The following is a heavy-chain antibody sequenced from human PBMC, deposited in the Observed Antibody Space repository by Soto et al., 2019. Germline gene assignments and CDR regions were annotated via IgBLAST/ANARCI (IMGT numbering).Heavy chain of an antibody. V-gene: IGHV1-69*06. CDR2: IIPIFGTA. CDR3: ARSTDYYDSSGYPDAFDI. J-gene: IGHJ3*02. D-gene: IGHD3-22*01. CDR1: GGTFSSYA. Sequence: SVKVSCKASGGTFSSYAISWVRQAPGQGLEWMGGIIPIFGTANYAQKFQGRVTITADKSTSTAYMELSSLRSEDTAVYYCARSTDYYDSSGYPDAFDIWGQGTMVTVS.